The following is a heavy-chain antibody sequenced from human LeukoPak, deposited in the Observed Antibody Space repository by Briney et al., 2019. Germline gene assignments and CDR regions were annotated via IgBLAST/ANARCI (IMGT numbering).Heavy chain of an antibody. CDR3: ARDWTDILTGYPTVNAFDI. V-gene: IGHV3-48*03. CDR1: GFTFSSYE. J-gene: IGHJ3*02. CDR2: ISSSGSTI. Sequence: GGSLRLSCAASGFTFSSYEMNWVRQAPGKGLEWVSYISSSGSTIYYADSVKGRFTISRDNAKNSLYLQMNSLRAEDTAVYYCARDWTDILTGYPTVNAFDIWGQGTMVTVSS. D-gene: IGHD3-9*01.